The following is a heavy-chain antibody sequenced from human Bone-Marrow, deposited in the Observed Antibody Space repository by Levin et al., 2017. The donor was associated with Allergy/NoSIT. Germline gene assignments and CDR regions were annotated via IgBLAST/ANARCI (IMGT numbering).Heavy chain of an antibody. D-gene: IGHD2-2*01. Sequence: GGSLRLSCVASGFTFSSYSMNWVRQAPGKGLEWVSSISSSGSFKYYADSLKGRFTISRDNAKNSLYLHMDGLRAEDTAVYYCARVYCSTPSCLYHAFDVWGQGTVVTVSS. V-gene: IGHV3-21*06. CDR2: ISSSGSFK. J-gene: IGHJ3*01. CDR3: ARVYCSTPSCLYHAFDV. CDR1: GFTFSSYS.